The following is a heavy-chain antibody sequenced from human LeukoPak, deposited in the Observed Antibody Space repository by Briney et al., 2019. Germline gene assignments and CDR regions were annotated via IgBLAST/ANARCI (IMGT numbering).Heavy chain of an antibody. D-gene: IGHD1-26*01. V-gene: IGHV3-7*01. CDR2: IKHDGSVK. CDR3: AGWVSY. J-gene: IGHJ4*02. Sequence: GGSLRLSCTASGFSFSTFWMNWVRQAPGKGLEWVANIKHDGSVKYYVDSVKGRFTISRDNAMQSLYLQMNSLRAEDTAVYYCAGWVSYWGRGSLVTVSS. CDR1: GFSFSTFW.